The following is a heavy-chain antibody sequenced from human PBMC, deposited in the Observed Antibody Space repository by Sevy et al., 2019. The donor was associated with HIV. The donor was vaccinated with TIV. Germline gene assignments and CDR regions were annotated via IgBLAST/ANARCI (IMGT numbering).Heavy chain of an antibody. CDR2: ISWKSGSI. D-gene: IGHD6-13*01. CDR1: GFSFDDYA. J-gene: IGHJ3*02. Sequence: QLGGSLRLSCAASGFSFDDYAMHWVRQAPGKGLEWVSGISWKSGSIDYADSVKGRFTISRDNAKNSLYLQMNSLRAEDTALYYCAKDISDGSSFFTKGAFDIWGQGTMVTVSS. V-gene: IGHV3-9*01. CDR3: AKDISDGSSFFTKGAFDI.